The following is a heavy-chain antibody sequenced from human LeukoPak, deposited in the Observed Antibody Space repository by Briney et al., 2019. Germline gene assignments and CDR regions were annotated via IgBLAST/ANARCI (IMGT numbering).Heavy chain of an antibody. J-gene: IGHJ6*02. D-gene: IGHD4-17*01. V-gene: IGHV3-64D*06. CDR2: ISSNGGST. CDR3: VKSTRVTTAYYYYGMDV. CDR1: GFTFSNYA. Sequence: GGSLRLSCSASGFTFSNYAMHWVRQAPGKGLEYVSAISSNGGSTFYADSVKGRFTISRDNSENTLYFQMNSLRAEDTAVYYCVKSTRVTTAYYYYGMDVWGQGTTATVSS.